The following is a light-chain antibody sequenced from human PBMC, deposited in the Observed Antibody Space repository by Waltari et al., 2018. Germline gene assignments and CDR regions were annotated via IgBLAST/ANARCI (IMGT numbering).Light chain of an antibody. CDR1: SSDIGDYDY. V-gene: IGLV2-8*01. CDR2: EVI. Sequence: QSALTQPPSASGSPGESVTISCTGPSSDIGDYDYVPWYQQHPGKAPKLMIYEVIKRPSGVPDRFSGSKSGNTASLTVSGLQAEDEADYYCCSYAGTNNFYVFGTGTKVTVL. CDR3: CSYAGTNNFYV. J-gene: IGLJ1*01.